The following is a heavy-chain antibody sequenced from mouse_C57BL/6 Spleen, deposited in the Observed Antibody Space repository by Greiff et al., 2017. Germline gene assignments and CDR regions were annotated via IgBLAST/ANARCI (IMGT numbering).Heavy chain of an antibody. J-gene: IGHJ4*01. V-gene: IGHV1-50*01. D-gene: IGHD2-2*01. CDR1: GYTFTSYW. CDR3: ARTPWLRRSYYYAMDY. Sequence: QVQLQQPGAELVKPGASVKLSCKASGYTFTSYWMQWVKQRPGQGLEWIGEIDPSDSYTNYNQKFKGKATLTVDTSSSTAYMQLSSLTSEDSAVYYCARTPWLRRSYYYAMDYWGQGTSVTVSS. CDR2: IDPSDSYT.